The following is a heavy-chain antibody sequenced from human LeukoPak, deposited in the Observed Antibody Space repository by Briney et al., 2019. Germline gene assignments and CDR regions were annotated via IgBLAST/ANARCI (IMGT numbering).Heavy chain of an antibody. D-gene: IGHD7-27*01. Sequence: GGSLRLSCAASGFTFSSYWMSWVRQAPGKGLEWVANIKQGGSEKYYVDSVKGRFTISRDNAKNSLYLQMNSLRAEDTAVYYCARDTGAGYFDYWGQGTLVTVSS. V-gene: IGHV3-7*01. CDR3: ARDTGAGYFDY. CDR1: GFTFSSYW. J-gene: IGHJ4*02. CDR2: IKQGGSEK.